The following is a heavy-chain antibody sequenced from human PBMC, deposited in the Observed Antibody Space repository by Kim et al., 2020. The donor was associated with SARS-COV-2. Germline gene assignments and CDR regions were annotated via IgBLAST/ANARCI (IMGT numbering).Heavy chain of an antibody. D-gene: IGHD5-12*01. Sequence: SETLSLTCAVYGGSFSGYYWSWIRQPPGKGLEWIGEINHSGSTNYNPSLKSRVTISVDTSKNQFSLKLSSVTAADTAVYYCARFPRRARGSNWFDPWGQGTLVTVSS. J-gene: IGHJ5*02. CDR3: ARFPRRARGSNWFDP. V-gene: IGHV4-34*01. CDR1: GGSFSGYY. CDR2: INHSGST.